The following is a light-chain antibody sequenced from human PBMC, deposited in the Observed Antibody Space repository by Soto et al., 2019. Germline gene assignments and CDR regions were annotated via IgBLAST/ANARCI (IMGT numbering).Light chain of an antibody. CDR1: QSISSY. Sequence: DIQMTQSPSSLSASVGDRVTITCRASQSISSYLNWYQQKPGKAPKLLIYAASSLQSGVPSGFSGSGSGTDFTLTIRSLQPEHFATYYCQQSYSTLITFGHGTRLESK. CDR2: AAS. CDR3: QQSYSTLIT. V-gene: IGKV1-39*01. J-gene: IGKJ5*01.